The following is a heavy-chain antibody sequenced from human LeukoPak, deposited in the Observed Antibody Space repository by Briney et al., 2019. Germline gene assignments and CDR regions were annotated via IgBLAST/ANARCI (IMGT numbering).Heavy chain of an antibody. V-gene: IGHV3-48*01. Sequence: PGGSLRLSCTGSGFIFNQYGMMWVRQAPGKGPEWLSYISATTSTLYYVDSVKGRFTTFRDNTKSSLYLQMNSLTVEDTAIYYCARCLWSSSRYMDSWGQGTLVTVSA. D-gene: IGHD3-3*01. CDR2: ISATTSTL. CDR3: ARCLWSSSRYMDS. CDR1: GFIFNQYG. J-gene: IGHJ5*01.